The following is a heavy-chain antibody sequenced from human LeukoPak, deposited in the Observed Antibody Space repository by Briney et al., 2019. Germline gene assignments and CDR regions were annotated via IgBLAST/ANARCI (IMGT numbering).Heavy chain of an antibody. Sequence: GGSLRLSCAASGFTFNRYSMNWVRQAPGKGLEWVSSISSSSSYIYYADSVKGRFTISRDNAKNSLYLQMNSLRAEDTAVYYCARVSLHCSSTSCYYYYYMDVWGKGTTVTISS. CDR3: ARVSLHCSSTSCYYYYYMDV. J-gene: IGHJ6*03. V-gene: IGHV3-21*01. D-gene: IGHD2-2*01. CDR1: GFTFNRYS. CDR2: ISSSSSYI.